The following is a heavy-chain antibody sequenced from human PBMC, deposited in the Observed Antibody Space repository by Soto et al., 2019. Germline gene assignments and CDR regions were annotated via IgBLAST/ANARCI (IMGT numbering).Heavy chain of an antibody. CDR2: ISGSGGST. J-gene: IGHJ6*02. V-gene: IGHV3-23*01. Sequence: PGGSLRLSCAASGFTFSSYAMSWVRQAPGKGLEWVSAISGSGGSTYYADSVKGRFTISRDNSKNTLYLQMNSLRAEDTAVYYCAKFAAGPKKNLYYYYGMDAWGQGTTVTVS. CDR3: AKFAAGPKKNLYYYYGMDA. CDR1: GFTFSSYA. D-gene: IGHD2-15*01.